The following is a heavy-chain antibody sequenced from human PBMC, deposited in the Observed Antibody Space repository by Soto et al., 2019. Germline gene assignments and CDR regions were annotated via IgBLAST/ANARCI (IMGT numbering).Heavy chain of an antibody. CDR2: IYYSGST. CDR3: AGTRGYCSGGSCPTVVDY. V-gene: IGHV4-59*01. Sequence: QVQLRESGPGLVKPSETLSLTCTVSGGSISSYYWSWIRQPPGKGLEWIGYIYYSGSTNYNPSLKSRVTISVDTSKNQFSLKLSSVTAADTAVYYCAGTRGYCSGGSCPTVVDYWGQGTLVTVSS. CDR1: GGSISSYY. J-gene: IGHJ4*02. D-gene: IGHD2-15*01.